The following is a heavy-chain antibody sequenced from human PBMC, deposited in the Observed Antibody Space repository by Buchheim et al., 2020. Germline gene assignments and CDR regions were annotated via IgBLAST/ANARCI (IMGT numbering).Heavy chain of an antibody. V-gene: IGHV3-30*04. D-gene: IGHD1-26*01. Sequence: QVQLVESGGGVVQPGRSLRLSCAASGFTFSSYAMHWVRQAPGKGLEWVAVISYDGSNKYYADSVKGRFTISRDNSKNTLYLQMNSLRAEDTAVYYCARDRGSGSYLPGKAIDYWGQGTL. J-gene: IGHJ4*02. CDR1: GFTFSSYA. CDR3: ARDRGSGSYLPGKAIDY. CDR2: ISYDGSNK.